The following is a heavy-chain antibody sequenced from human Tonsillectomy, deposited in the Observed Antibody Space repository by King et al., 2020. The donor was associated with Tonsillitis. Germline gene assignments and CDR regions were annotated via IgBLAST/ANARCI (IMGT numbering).Heavy chain of an antibody. J-gene: IGHJ6*02. CDR3: ARDQEYYYGMDV. D-gene: IGHD6-6*01. CDR1: GYSFTGYY. V-gene: IGHV1-2*02. Sequence: EQLVQSGAEVKKPGASVKVSCKTSGYSFTGYYMHWVRQAPGQGLEWMGWIKPNTGDTNYAQKFQGRVTMTRDTSITTAYMELSRLRSDDTAVYYCARDQEYYYGMDVWGQGTTVTVSS. CDR2: IKPNTGDT.